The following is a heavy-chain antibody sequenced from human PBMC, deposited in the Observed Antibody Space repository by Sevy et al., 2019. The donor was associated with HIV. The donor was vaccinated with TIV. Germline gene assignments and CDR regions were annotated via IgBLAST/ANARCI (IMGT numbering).Heavy chain of an antibody. Sequence: SETLSLTCTVSGGSISSYYWSWIRQPAGKGLEWIGRIYTSGSTNYNPSLKSRVTMSVDTSKNQCSLKLSSVTAAETAVYYCARDTTRPPHYYDSSGYLRHDAFDIWGQGTMVTVSS. D-gene: IGHD3-22*01. CDR3: ARDTTRPPHYYDSSGYLRHDAFDI. V-gene: IGHV4-4*07. J-gene: IGHJ3*02. CDR2: IYTSGST. CDR1: GGSISSYY.